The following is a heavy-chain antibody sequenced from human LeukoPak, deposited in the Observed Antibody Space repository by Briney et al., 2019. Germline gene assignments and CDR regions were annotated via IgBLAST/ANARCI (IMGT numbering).Heavy chain of an antibody. CDR1: GYTFTSYG. CDR3: ARVKRPSGYYYYGMDV. CDR2: ISAYNGNT. J-gene: IGHJ6*02. Sequence: GASVKVSCKASGYTFTSYGISWVRQAPGQGLEWMGWISAYNGNTNYAQKLQGRVTMTTDTSTSTAYMELRSLRSDDTAVYYCARVKRPSGYYYYGMDVWGQGTTVTVSS. V-gene: IGHV1-18*01. D-gene: IGHD3-10*01.